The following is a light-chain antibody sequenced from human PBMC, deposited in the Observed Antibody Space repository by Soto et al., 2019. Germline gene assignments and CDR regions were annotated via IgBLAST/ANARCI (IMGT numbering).Light chain of an antibody. V-gene: IGKV3-20*01. CDR3: QQYGSSPT. CDR1: QSVSSSY. CDR2: GAS. J-gene: IGKJ4*01. Sequence: EIVLTQSPGTLSLSPGERATLSCRASQSVSSSYLAWYQQKPGQAPRLLIYGASSRATGIPDRFSGSGSGTXXTXTIXRLEXEDFAVYYCQQYGSSPTFGGGTKVEIK.